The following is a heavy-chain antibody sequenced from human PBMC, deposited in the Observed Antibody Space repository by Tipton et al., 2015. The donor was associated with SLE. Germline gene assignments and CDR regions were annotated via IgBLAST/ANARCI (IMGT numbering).Heavy chain of an antibody. D-gene: IGHD6-13*01. CDR1: GGSISSGSYY. V-gene: IGHV4-61*09. CDR3: VRRYRHPSSWGWFDP. J-gene: IGHJ5*02. CDR2: IYYSGST. Sequence: TLSLTCTVSGGSISSGSYYWSWIRQPAGKGLEWIGYIYYSGSTNYNPSLKSRVTISVDTSKNQFSLKLGSVTAADTAVYYCVRRYRHPSSWGWFDPWGQGTLVTVSS.